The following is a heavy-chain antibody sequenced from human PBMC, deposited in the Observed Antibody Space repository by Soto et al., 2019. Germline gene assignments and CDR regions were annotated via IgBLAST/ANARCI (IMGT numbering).Heavy chain of an antibody. D-gene: IGHD4-4*01. CDR3: VSQRTTVITKAYFDY. J-gene: IGHJ4*02. CDR2: VYYRGRS. Sequence: AETLSITCTVSDGSVTNSSYYWGWIRQSPGKGLEWIGSVYYRGRSYSKSSVKSRVTISVDTSNNQFSLNLNSVTASDTAVYFCVSQRTTVITKAYFDYWGPGALVTVSS. CDR1: DGSVTNSSYY. V-gene: IGHV4-39*01.